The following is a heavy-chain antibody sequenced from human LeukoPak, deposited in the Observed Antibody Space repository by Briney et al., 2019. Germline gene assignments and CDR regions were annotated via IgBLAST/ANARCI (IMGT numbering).Heavy chain of an antibody. CDR2: IYSSGST. CDR3: AKEGVLVWFGEPHRYIQH. J-gene: IGHJ1*01. V-gene: IGHV4-39*07. Sequence: PSETLSLTCTVSGGSISSSTYYWGWIRQPPGKGLEWIGSIYSSGSTYYNPSLKSRVTLSADTSKNQFSLRLSSVTAADTAVYYCAKEGVLVWFGEPHRYIQHWGQGTLVTVSS. CDR1: GGSISSSTYY. D-gene: IGHD3-10*01.